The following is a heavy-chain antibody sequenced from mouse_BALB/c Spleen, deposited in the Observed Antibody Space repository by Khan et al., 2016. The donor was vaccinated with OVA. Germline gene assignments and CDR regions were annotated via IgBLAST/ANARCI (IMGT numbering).Heavy chain of an antibody. CDR1: GYSITSGYA. J-gene: IGHJ2*01. CDR3: ARGNYYGYYFDY. V-gene: IGHV3-2*02. CDR2: ISYSGVT. Sequence: EVQLQESGPGLVKPSQSLSLTCTVTGYSITSGYAWNWLRQFPGNKLEWMGYISYSGVTSYTPSLTSRISITRDTTKNQFFLQFNSVTTEDTATYYCARGNYYGYYFDYWGQGTTLTVSS. D-gene: IGHD1-1*01.